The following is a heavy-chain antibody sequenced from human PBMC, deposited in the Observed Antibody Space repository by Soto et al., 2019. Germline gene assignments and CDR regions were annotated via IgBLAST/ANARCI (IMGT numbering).Heavy chain of an antibody. CDR1: GFTFSSYG. J-gene: IGHJ4*02. Sequence: LRLSCAASGFTFSSYGMHWVRQAPGKGLEWVAVISYDGSNKYYADSVKGRFTISRDNSKNTLYLQMNSLRAEDTAVYYCAKEGGGDTVTTFDYWGQGTLVTVSS. CDR3: AKEGGGDTVTTFDY. D-gene: IGHD4-17*01. V-gene: IGHV3-30*18. CDR2: ISYDGSNK.